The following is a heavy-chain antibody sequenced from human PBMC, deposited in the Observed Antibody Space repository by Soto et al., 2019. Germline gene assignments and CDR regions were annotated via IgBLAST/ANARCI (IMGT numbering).Heavy chain of an antibody. J-gene: IGHJ6*02. CDR1: GFTFSRYR. V-gene: IGHV3-21*01. CDR3: AREETAWPLAYGLDV. Sequence: PGGSLRLSCAGSGFTFSRYRMNWVRQAPGKGLEWVASIGTRGDIYYAESVKGRLTISRDNAKNSLSLEMDSLRAEDTGVYYCAREETAWPLAYGLDVWGQGTTVTVSS. D-gene: IGHD2-21*02. CDR2: IGTRGDI.